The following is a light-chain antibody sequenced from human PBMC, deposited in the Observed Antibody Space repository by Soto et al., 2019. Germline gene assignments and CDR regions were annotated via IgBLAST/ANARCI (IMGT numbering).Light chain of an antibody. CDR1: QSISTW. Sequence: DIQMTQSPSTLSAFVGDRVTITCRASQSISTWLAWYQQKPGKAPKFLIYKASNLESGVPSRFSGSGSGTECTLTINSLQPDDFATYYCQQYDSYPLTFGGGTKVEIK. CDR3: QQYDSYPLT. J-gene: IGKJ4*01. CDR2: KAS. V-gene: IGKV1-5*03.